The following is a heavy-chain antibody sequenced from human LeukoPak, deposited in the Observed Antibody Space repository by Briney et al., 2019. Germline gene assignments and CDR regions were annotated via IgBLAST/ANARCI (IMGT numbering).Heavy chain of an antibody. CDR1: GGSIGSSSYY. CDR2: IYYSGST. Sequence: PSETLSLTCTVSGGSIGSSSYYWGWIRQPPGKGLEWIGSIYYSGSTYYNPSLKSRVTISVDTSKNQFSLKLSSVTAADTAVYYCARHEVWAGYDFWSGYYGHYFDYWGQGTLVTVSS. V-gene: IGHV4-39*01. J-gene: IGHJ4*02. CDR3: ARHEVWAGYDFWSGYYGHYFDY. D-gene: IGHD3-3*01.